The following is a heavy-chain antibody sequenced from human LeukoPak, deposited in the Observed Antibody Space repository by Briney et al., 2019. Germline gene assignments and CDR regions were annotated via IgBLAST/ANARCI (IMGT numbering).Heavy chain of an antibody. D-gene: IGHD1-26*01. Sequence: GGSLRLSCAASGFTFSSYGMHWVRQAPGKGLEWVAFIRYDGSNKYYADSVKGRFTISRDNSKNTLYLQMNSLRAEDTAVYYCAKISVGATNTDAFDIWGRGTMVTVSS. J-gene: IGHJ3*02. V-gene: IGHV3-30*02. CDR2: IRYDGSNK. CDR1: GFTFSSYG. CDR3: AKISVGATNTDAFDI.